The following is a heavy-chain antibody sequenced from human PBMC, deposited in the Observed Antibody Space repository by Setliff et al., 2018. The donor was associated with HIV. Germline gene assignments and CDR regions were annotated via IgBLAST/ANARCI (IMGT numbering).Heavy chain of an antibody. D-gene: IGHD2-2*01. CDR3: ARDDSIVLVPAIMRGDGFDF. CDR2: IYYTGNT. V-gene: IGHV4-39*07. J-gene: IGHJ3*01. Sequence: SETLSLTCTVSGGSVGSSSYYWAWIRQPPGKGLEWIGSIYYTGNTKYNPSLESRVTFSIYTSENQFSLRLASVTAADTAIYYCARDDSIVLVPAIMRGDGFDFWGQGRMVTVSS. CDR1: GGSVGSSSYY.